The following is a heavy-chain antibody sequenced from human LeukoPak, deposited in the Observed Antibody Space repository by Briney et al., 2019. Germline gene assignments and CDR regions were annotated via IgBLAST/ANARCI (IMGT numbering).Heavy chain of an antibody. D-gene: IGHD3-3*01. V-gene: IGHV3-23*01. CDR2: ISGSGAST. CDR3: AQIPFRSGDYHFDY. Sequence: GGSLRLSCAASGFTFSSYAMSWVRQTPGKGLEWVSTISGSGASTYYADSVKGRFTVSRDNPKNTLHLQMKSLRAADTAVYYCAQIPFRSGDYHFDYWGQGTLLTVSS. J-gene: IGHJ4*02. CDR1: GFTFSSYA.